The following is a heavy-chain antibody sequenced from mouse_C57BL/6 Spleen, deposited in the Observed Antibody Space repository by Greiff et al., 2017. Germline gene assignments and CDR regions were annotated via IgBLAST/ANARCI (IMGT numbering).Heavy chain of an antibody. D-gene: IGHD2-3*01. Sequence: QVQLKESGPGLVAPSQSLSITCTVSGFSLTSYGVHWVRQPPGKGLEWLVVIWSDGSTTYNSALKSRLSISKDNPKSQVFLKMNSLQTDDTAMYYCARQGWLLQDYAMDYWGQGTSVTVSS. J-gene: IGHJ4*01. V-gene: IGHV2-6-1*01. CDR1: GFSLTSYG. CDR2: IWSDGST. CDR3: ARQGWLLQDYAMDY.